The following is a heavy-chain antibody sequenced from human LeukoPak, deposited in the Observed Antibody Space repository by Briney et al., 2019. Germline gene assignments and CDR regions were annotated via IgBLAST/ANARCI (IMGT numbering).Heavy chain of an antibody. J-gene: IGHJ4*02. CDR3: ARGGLLSRY. CDR2: INTDGSYT. CDR1: GFTFSSYW. Sequence: GSLSLSCAASGFTFSSYWMHWVRQAPGKGLVWVSHINTDGSYTRYADSVKGRFTIARDNAKSTLYLQINSLRAEDTAVYYCARGGLLSRYWGQGTLVTVSS. V-gene: IGHV3-74*01. D-gene: IGHD1-26*01.